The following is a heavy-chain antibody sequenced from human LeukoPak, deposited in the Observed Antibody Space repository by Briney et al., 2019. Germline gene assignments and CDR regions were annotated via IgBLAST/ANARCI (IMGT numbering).Heavy chain of an antibody. V-gene: IGHV1-18*01. CDR2: ISAYNGNT. CDR3: ARGRYYYDSSGYFQH. CDR1: GYTFTSYS. D-gene: IGHD3-22*01. Sequence: ASVTVSCTASGYTFTSYSISWVRRAPGQGLEWMGWISAYNGNTNYAQKVQGRVTMTTDTSTSTAYMELRSLRSDDTAVYYCARGRYYYDSSGYFQHWGQGTLVTVSS. J-gene: IGHJ1*01.